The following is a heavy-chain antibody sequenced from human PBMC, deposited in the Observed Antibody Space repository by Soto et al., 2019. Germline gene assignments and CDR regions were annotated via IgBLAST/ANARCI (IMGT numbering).Heavy chain of an antibody. J-gene: IGHJ4*02. V-gene: IGHV1-69*01. CDR1: GGIFSSYA. D-gene: IGHD3-22*01. Sequence: QERLVQSGAEVKKPGSPVKVSCKASGGIFSSYAISWGRQAPGQGLEWMGGIIPIFGTANYAHKFQGRVTITADESTNTAYMDLSSLKSEDTAIYYCARGGSGYVCFNEFWGQGTLVTVSS. CDR2: IIPIFGTA. CDR3: ARGGSGYVCFNEF.